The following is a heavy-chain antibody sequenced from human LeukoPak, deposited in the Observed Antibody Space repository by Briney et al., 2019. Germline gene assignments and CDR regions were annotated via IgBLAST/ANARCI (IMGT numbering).Heavy chain of an antibody. J-gene: IGHJ5*02. Sequence: ASVKVSCKASGYTFTSYYMHWVRQAPGQGLEWMGIINPSGGSTSYAQKCQGRVTMTRDTSTSTVYMELSSLRSEDTAVYYCARDGGSSSWYGWFDPWGQGTLVTVSS. CDR2: INPSGGST. D-gene: IGHD6-13*01. CDR1: GYTFTSYY. V-gene: IGHV1-46*01. CDR3: ARDGGSSSWYGWFDP.